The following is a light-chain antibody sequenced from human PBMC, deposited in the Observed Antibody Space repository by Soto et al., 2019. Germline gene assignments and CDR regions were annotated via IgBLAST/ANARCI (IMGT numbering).Light chain of an antibody. J-gene: IGKJ4*01. Sequence: VMTQSPATLSVSPGERATLSCRASQSINSNLAWYQQKPGQAPRLLMFRASIRATGFPARFSGSRSGTEFNITISSLQSEDSAIYHCQQYNNWPRATFGGGTKVDIK. V-gene: IGKV3-15*01. CDR2: RAS. CDR3: QQYNNWPRAT. CDR1: QSINSN.